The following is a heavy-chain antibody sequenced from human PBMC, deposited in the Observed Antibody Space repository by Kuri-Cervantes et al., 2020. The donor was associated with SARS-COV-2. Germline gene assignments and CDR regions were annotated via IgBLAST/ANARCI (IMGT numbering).Heavy chain of an antibody. CDR3: ASLGDAGDLSPPFDY. D-gene: IGHD3-16*01. J-gene: IGHJ4*02. V-gene: IGHV3-7*01. Sequence: GGSLRLSCAASGFTFSSYWMSWVRQAPGKGLEWVANIKQDGSEKYYVDSVKGRFTISRDNAKNSLYLQMNSLRAEDTAVYYCASLGDAGDLSPPFDYWGQGTLGTVSS. CDR1: GFTFSSYW. CDR2: IKQDGSEK.